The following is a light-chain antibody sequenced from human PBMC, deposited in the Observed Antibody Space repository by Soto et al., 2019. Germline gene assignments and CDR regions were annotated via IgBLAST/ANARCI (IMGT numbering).Light chain of an antibody. CDR2: DAS. CDR3: HQRSNWPLT. J-gene: IGKJ3*01. Sequence: EIVLTQSPGTPSLSPGESATLSCRASQGIGRYLAWFQQKPGQPPRLLIYDASTRATGIPGRFSGSGSGTDFTLTISSLEPEDFAVYYCHQRSNWPLTFGPGTKVEI. V-gene: IGKV3-11*01. CDR1: QGIGRY.